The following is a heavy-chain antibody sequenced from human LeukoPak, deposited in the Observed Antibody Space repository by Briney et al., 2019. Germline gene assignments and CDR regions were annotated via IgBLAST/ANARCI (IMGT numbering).Heavy chain of an antibody. D-gene: IGHD6-6*01. Sequence: PGGSLRLSCAASGFTFSDYYMSWIRQAPGKGLEWISYIRSDSRTIYYADSVKGRFTVSRDNAKNSLYLQMNSLRAEDTAVYYCARDRRMYSSSSGVADNWFDPWGQGTLVTVSS. J-gene: IGHJ5*02. CDR1: GFTFSDYY. CDR2: IRSDSRTI. V-gene: IGHV3-11*04. CDR3: ARDRRMYSSSSGVADNWFDP.